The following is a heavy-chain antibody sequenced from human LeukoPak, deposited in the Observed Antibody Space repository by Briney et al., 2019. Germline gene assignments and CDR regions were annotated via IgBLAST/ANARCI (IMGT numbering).Heavy chain of an antibody. CDR3: ARASSPGNWFDP. V-gene: IGHV4-39*07. D-gene: IGHD7-27*01. CDR2: IYYSGST. J-gene: IGHJ5*02. Sequence: SSETLSLTCTVSGGSISSSSYYWGWIRQPPGKGLEWIGSIYYSGSTYYNPSLQSRVTISADRSKNQVSLKVNSVTAADTAVYYCARASSPGNWFDPWGQGTLVTVSS. CDR1: GGSISSSSYY.